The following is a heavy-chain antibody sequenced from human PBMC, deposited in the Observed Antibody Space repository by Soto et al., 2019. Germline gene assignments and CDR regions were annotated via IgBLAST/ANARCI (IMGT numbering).Heavy chain of an antibody. D-gene: IGHD2-15*01. CDR3: STDLSGGPWYHIGY. V-gene: IGHV3-15*07. Sequence: EVQLVESGGTLVKPGGSLRLSCAASGFIFSSAWMNWVRQAPGKGLEWVGRIKGKTDGETTDYAAPVKGRFTISRDDSKNTLYLQMNSLKTEDTALYYCSTDLSGGPWYHIGYWGQGTLVTVS. J-gene: IGHJ4*02. CDR1: GFIFSSAW. CDR2: IKGKTDGETT.